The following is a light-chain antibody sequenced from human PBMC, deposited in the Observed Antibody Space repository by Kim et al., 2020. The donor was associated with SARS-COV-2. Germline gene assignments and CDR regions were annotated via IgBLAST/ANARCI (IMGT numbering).Light chain of an antibody. V-gene: IGKV4-1*01. CDR1: QSILYRSNNENY. Sequence: TATINCKSSQSILYRSNNENYLAWYQQRPRQPPKLLIYWASTRESGVPDRFSGSGSGTDFTLTITSLQAEDVAVYYCQQYYTTPLTFGGGTKVEI. CDR3: QQYYTTPLT. CDR2: WAS. J-gene: IGKJ4*01.